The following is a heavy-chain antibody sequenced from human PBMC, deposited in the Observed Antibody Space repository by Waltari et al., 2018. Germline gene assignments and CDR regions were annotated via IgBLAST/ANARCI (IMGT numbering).Heavy chain of an antibody. CDR3: ARVPYYYDSSGYPDY. V-gene: IGHV4-59*11. J-gene: IGHJ4*02. D-gene: IGHD3-22*01. CDR2: IYYSGST. Sequence: QVQLQESGPGLVQPSAARALTCTDPGCAIRSLCWRWLRQAPGQGLEWIGYIYYSGSTNYNPSLKSRVTISVDTSKNQFSLKLSSVTAADTAVYYCARVPYYYDSSGYPDYWGQGTLVTVSS. CDR1: GCAIRSLC.